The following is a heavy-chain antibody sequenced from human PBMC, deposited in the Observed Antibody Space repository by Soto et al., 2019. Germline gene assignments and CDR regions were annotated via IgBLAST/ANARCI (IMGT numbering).Heavy chain of an antibody. CDR2: VYSNDDK. Sequence: SGPTLVNPTQTLTLTCSFSGFSLSTSGVGVEWIRQPPGKALEWLALVYSNDDKRYSPSLKSRLTITKDTSKNQVVLTMTNMDPVDTATYYCAHSREWEPSDWFDPWGQGTLVTVSS. V-gene: IGHV2-5*01. J-gene: IGHJ5*02. CDR3: AHSREWEPSDWFDP. CDR1: GFSLSTSGVG. D-gene: IGHD1-26*01.